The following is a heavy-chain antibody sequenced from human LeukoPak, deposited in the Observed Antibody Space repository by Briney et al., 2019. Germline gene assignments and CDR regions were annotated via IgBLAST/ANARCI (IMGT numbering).Heavy chain of an antibody. V-gene: IGHV4-4*07. D-gene: IGHD6-6*01. CDR1: GGSTSSYY. CDR3: ARDNGRIAARQEVLDY. Sequence: QSSETLSLTCTVSGGSTSSYYWSWIRQPAGKGLEWIGRIYTSGSTNYNPSLKSRVTMSVDTSKNQFSLKLSSVTAADMAVYYCARDNGRIAARQEVLDYWGQGTLVTVSS. CDR2: IYTSGST. J-gene: IGHJ4*02.